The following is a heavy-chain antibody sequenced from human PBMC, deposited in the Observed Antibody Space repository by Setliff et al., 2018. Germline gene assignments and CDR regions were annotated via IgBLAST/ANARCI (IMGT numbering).Heavy chain of an antibody. CDR3: AAVGIDAGGGWFDP. Sequence: PSETLSLTCTVSGGFIRDYYWNWIRQSPGKGLEWIGYIYYRGTTNYNSSLKSRVTISIDMSKNQFSLKLSPATAADTAVYFCAAVGIDAGGGWFDPWGHGIPVTVSS. CDR1: GGFIRDYY. J-gene: IGHJ5*02. D-gene: IGHD1-26*01. CDR2: IYYRGTT. V-gene: IGHV4-59*01.